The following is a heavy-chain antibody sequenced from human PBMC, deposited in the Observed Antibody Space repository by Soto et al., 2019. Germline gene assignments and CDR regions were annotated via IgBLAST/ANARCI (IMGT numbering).Heavy chain of an antibody. D-gene: IGHD6-25*01. CDR3: VHGHLAAGRPFDS. CDR2: ILWTDDK. CDR1: GFSVTATGMG. J-gene: IGHJ4*02. Sequence: QITLKESGPTLVRPTQTVTLTCTLSGFSVTATGMGLAWIRQPPEKDLEWLGVILWTDDKRYSPSLKSRLTMTRDTSENQVALTMTNRGPDDTATSYCVHGHLAAGRPFDSWGQGMLVFV. V-gene: IGHV2-5*01.